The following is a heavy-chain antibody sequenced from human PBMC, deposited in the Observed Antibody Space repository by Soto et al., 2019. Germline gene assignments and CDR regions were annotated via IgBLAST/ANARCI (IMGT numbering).Heavy chain of an antibody. CDR2: TYYSGGS. J-gene: IGHJ4*02. V-gene: IGHV4-30-4*01. Sequence: SETLSLTCTLSGASVSSAEHYWIWIRHPPGKGLEWIGYTYYSGGSYYNASLQRRVSISVDTSQNQFSLKLTSVTAADTAVYYCARLSGYDPAGAADKWGPGILVTVSS. CDR1: GASVSSAEHY. D-gene: IGHD5-12*01. CDR3: ARLSGYDPAGAADK.